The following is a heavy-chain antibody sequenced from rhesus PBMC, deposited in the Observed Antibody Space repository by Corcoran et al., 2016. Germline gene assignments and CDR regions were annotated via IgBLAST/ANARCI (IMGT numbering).Heavy chain of an antibody. Sequence: QVQLQESGPGLVKPSETLSLTCAVSGGSISSGYYYWSWIRQPPGKGLEWIGYITYSRSTSDNPTLKSRVTISIDTSKNQFSLKLSSVTAADTAVYYCARDGNWGFVDYWGQGVLVTVSS. J-gene: IGHJ4*01. D-gene: IGHD7-45*01. CDR3: ARDGNWGFVDY. CDR2: ITYSRST. V-gene: IGHV4-122*02. CDR1: GGSISSGYYY.